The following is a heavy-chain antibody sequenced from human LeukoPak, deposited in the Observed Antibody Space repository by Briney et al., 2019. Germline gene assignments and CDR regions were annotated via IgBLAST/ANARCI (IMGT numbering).Heavy chain of an antibody. CDR3: AKQPYNYYYLDV. CDR1: GLTFHDYA. V-gene: IGHV3-23*01. Sequence: TGGSLRLSCAISGLTFHDYAMTWVRQAPGKGLGWVSTIVGDSSKTYYADSVKGRFTISRDNSKYMLFLHMNSLRAEDTAIYYCAKQPYNYYYLDVWGKGTTVTVSS. J-gene: IGHJ6*03. D-gene: IGHD1-14*01. CDR2: IVGDSSKT.